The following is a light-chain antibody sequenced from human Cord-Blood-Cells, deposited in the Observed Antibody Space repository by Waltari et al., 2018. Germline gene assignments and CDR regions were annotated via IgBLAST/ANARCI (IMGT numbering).Light chain of an antibody. CDR1: QGISSA. CDR3: QQFNSYPLT. CDR2: DAS. J-gene: IGKJ4*01. V-gene: IGKV1-13*02. Sequence: AIQLTQSPSSLSASVGDRVTITCRASQGISSALAWYQQKPGKAPKLLIYDASSLESGVPSWCRARFSLSYFHLSICSLQPEYFAISYCQQFNSYPLTFGGGTKVEIK.